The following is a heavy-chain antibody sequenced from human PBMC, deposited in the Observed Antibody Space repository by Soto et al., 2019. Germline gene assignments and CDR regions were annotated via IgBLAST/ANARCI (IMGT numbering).Heavy chain of an antibody. J-gene: IGHJ6*02. D-gene: IGHD3-10*01. Sequence: SETLSLTCAVYGGSFSGYYWSWIRQPPGKGLEWIGEINHSGSTNYNPALKSRVTISVDTSKNQFSLKLSSVTAADTAVYYCARGRGISVPYYYSGVNYDRKDVCTQGTSVTGSS. CDR2: INHSGST. CDR1: GGSFSGYY. V-gene: IGHV4-34*01. CDR3: ARGRGISVPYYYSGVNYDRKDV.